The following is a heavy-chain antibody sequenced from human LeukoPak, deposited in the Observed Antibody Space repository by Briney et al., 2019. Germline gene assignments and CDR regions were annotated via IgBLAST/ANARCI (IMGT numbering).Heavy chain of an antibody. CDR2: ISGSGGDT. J-gene: IGHJ4*02. D-gene: IGHD6-19*01. CDR3: ARDSSGWSKNY. CDR1: GFTFTTDA. Sequence: GGSLRLSCAASGFTFTTDAMAWVRQAPGKGLQWVSAISGSGGDTYYEDSVKGRFTISRDNSKNMMYLQMNSLRAEDTAVYYCARDSSGWSKNYWGQGTLVTVSS. V-gene: IGHV3-23*01.